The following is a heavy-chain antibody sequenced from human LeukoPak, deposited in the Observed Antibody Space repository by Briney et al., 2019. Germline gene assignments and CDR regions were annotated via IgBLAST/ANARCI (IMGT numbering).Heavy chain of an antibody. J-gene: IGHJ5*02. Sequence: GGSLRLSCGASGFTFSEHSMRWVRQARGKGVESVSTIKPDATNTSSTDSVEAPFTISRANSKNTLYPEMNTLRAEDTAVYYCAKGGYASCFDPWGQGTQVTVSS. D-gene: IGHD2-15*01. CDR1: GFTFSEHS. CDR2: IKPDATNT. CDR3: AKGGYASCFDP. V-gene: IGHV3-23*05.